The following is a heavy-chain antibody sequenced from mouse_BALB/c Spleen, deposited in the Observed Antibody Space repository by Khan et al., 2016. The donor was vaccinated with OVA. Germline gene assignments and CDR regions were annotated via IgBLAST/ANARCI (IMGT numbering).Heavy chain of an antibody. D-gene: IGHD1-1*02. CDR3: ASGGYWYFDV. CDR2: INTYTGEP. Sequence: QIQLVQSGPELKKPGETVKISCKASGYTFTNYGMNWVKQAPGKGLKWMGWINTYTGEPTYADDFKGRFAFSLETSASTAYLQINNLKNEDTATYCYASGGYWYFDVWGAGTTVTVSS. J-gene: IGHJ1*01. V-gene: IGHV9-3-1*01. CDR1: GYTFTNYG.